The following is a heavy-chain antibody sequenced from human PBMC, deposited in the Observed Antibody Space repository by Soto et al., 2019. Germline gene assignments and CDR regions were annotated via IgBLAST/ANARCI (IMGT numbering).Heavy chain of an antibody. CDR3: ARDSVPRSSWYAFDY. D-gene: IGHD6-13*01. Sequence: GASVKVSCKASGGTFSSYAISWVRQAPGQGLEWMGGIIPIFGTANYAQKFQGRVTITADESTSTAYMELSSLRSEDTAVYYCARDSVPRSSWYAFDYWGQGTLVTVSS. CDR1: GGTFSSYA. J-gene: IGHJ4*02. V-gene: IGHV1-69*13. CDR2: IIPIFGTA.